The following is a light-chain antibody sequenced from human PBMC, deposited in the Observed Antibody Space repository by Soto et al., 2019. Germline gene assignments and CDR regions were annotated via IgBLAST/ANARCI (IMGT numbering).Light chain of an antibody. CDR3: QQRSNWPLT. CDR2: DAS. CDR1: QSVSSY. J-gene: IGKJ3*01. V-gene: IGKV3-11*01. Sequence: EIVLTQSPATLSLSPGERATLSCRASQSVSSYLACYQQKPGQAPRLLIYDASNRATGIPARFSGSGSGTDFTLIISSLEPEDFAVYSCQQRSNWPLTFGPGTKVDIK.